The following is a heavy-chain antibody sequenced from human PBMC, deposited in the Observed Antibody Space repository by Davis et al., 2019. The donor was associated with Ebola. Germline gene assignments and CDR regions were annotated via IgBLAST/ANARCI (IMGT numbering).Heavy chain of an antibody. J-gene: IGHJ4*02. CDR2: ISSTSSTI. Sequence: GGSLRLSCAASAFTFSSYSFNWVRQAPGKGLEWVSYISSTSSTIYYAVSVKGRFTISRDNSKNTLYLQMNSLRAEDTAVYYCASPSGLVPAATPYYFDYWGQGTLVTVSS. CDR1: AFTFSSYS. V-gene: IGHV3-48*01. D-gene: IGHD2-2*01. CDR3: ASPSGLVPAATPYYFDY.